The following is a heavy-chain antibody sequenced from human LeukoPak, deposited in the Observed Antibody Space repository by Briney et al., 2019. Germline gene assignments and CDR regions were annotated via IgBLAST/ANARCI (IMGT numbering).Heavy chain of an antibody. D-gene: IGHD7-27*01. V-gene: IGHV3-21*01. Sequence: GGSLRLSCAASGFNFSSYSMIWVRQAPGKGLECVSSISSSGTTIYYADSVKGRFTISRDNAKNSLYLQMNSLTVEDTAVYYCAGDWGPGYFYYWGQGTLVTVSS. J-gene: IGHJ4*02. CDR1: GFNFSSYS. CDR3: AGDWGPGYFYY. CDR2: ISSSGTTI.